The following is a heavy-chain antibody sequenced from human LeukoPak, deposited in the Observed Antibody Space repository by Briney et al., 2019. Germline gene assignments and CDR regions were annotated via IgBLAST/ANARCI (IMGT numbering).Heavy chain of an antibody. CDR2: INPSGGST. V-gene: IGHV1-46*01. J-gene: IGHJ4*02. Sequence: ASVKVSCKASGYTFTSYYMHWVRQAPGQGLEWMGIINPSGGSTSYAQKFQGRVTMTRDTSTSTVYMELSSPRSEDTAVYYCARDPGSVGGYGEPNNYFDYWGQGTLVTVSS. CDR3: ARDPGSVGGYGEPNNYFDY. D-gene: IGHD4-17*01. CDR1: GYTFTSYY.